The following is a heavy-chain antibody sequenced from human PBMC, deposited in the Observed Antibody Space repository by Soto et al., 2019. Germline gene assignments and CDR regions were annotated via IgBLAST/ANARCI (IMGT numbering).Heavy chain of an antibody. CDR1: GFTFSSYG. J-gene: IGHJ5*02. CDR3: AREPTPYDIVVVPAAIDP. V-gene: IGHV3-33*01. D-gene: IGHD2-2*01. Sequence: GGSLRLSCAASGFTFSSYGMHWVRQAPGKGLGWVAVIWYDGSNKYYADSVKGRFTISRDNSKNTLYLQMNSLRAEDTAVYYCAREPTPYDIVVVPAAIDPWGQGTLVTVSS. CDR2: IWYDGSNK.